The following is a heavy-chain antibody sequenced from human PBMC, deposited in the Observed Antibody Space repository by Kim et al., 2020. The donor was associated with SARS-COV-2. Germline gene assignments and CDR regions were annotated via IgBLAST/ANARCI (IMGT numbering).Heavy chain of an antibody. CDR2: IKEDGSEK. V-gene: IGHV3-7*01. CDR1: AFTFSSYW. J-gene: IGHJ4*02. D-gene: IGHD1-7*01. Sequence: GGSLRLSCAASAFTFSSYWMSWVRQAPGKGLEWVAKIKEDGSEKYYVDSVKGRFTISRDNAKNSLYLQMNSLRVEDTAVYYCARDWDYSLGYWGQGTLVTVSS. CDR3: ARDWDYSLGY.